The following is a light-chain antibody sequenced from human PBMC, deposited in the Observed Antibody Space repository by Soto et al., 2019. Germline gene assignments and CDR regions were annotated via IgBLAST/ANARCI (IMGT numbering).Light chain of an antibody. J-gene: IGLJ3*02. Sequence: QSALTQPASVSGSPGQSITISCTGTSSDVGGYNYVSWYQQHPGKAPKLMIYEVSNRPSGVSNRFSGSKSGNTASLTISGLQAEDEADYYCSSYTSSSFLKFGGGTKVTVL. CDR2: EVS. V-gene: IGLV2-14*01. CDR3: SSYTSSSFLK. CDR1: SSDVGGYNY.